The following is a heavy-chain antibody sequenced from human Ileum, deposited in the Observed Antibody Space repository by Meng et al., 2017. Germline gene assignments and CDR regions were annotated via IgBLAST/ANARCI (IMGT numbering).Heavy chain of an antibody. CDR3: ARGVGDLGDY. CDR2: VSPSSGNT. D-gene: IGHD3-16*01. Sequence: QVQLEQSAAERKTPGASMKVTCKAPGYTFTTKDVNLVRQAPGQGLEWMGWVSPSSGNTHYAQKFQGRVTMTRDISISTVYMELTSLKSDDTAVYYCARGVGDLGDYWGQGTLVTVSS. V-gene: IGHV1-8*01. CDR1: GYTFTTKD. J-gene: IGHJ4*02.